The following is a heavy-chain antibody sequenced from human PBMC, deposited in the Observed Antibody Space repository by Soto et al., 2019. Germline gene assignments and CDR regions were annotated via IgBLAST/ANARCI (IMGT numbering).Heavy chain of an antibody. Sequence: VQLVESGGGVVQPGRSLRLSCAASGFYFSDYAMHWVRQAPGKGLEWVAVVSHDGRNTHYADSVKGRFTISRDSSKNTVSREMTSLSAEDTAVYYCAKGGRQWLVTSDFNYWGQGALVTDPS. V-gene: IGHV3-30*18. CDR2: VSHDGRNT. D-gene: IGHD6-19*01. J-gene: IGHJ4*02. CDR1: GFYFSDYA. CDR3: AKGGRQWLVTSDFNY.